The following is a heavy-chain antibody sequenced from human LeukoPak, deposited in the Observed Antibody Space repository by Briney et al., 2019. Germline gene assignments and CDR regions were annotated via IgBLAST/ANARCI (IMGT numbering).Heavy chain of an antibody. V-gene: IGHV3-11*04. CDR1: GFTFSDYY. D-gene: IGHD5-24*01. J-gene: IGHJ3*02. CDR3: ARGRDGYNSGAFDI. Sequence: PGGSLRLSCAASGFTFSDYYMSWIRQAPGKGLEWVSYISSSGSIIYYADSVKGRFTISRDSAKNSLYLQMNSLRAEDTAVYSCARGRDGYNSGAFDIWGQGTMVTVSS. CDR2: ISSSGSII.